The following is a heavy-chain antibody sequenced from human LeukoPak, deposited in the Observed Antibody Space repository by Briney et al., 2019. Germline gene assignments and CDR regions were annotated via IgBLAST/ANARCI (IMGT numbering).Heavy chain of an antibody. D-gene: IGHD1-20*01. V-gene: IGHV1-3*01. CDR1: GYTFTTYA. CDR2: INAGNGDT. Sequence: ASVKVSCKASGYTFTTYAMHWVRQAPGQRLEWMGWINAGNGDTKYSQKFQGRVTITRDTSASTAYMELSSLRSEDTAVYYCARDPEGSISGYFDYWGQGTLVTVSS. CDR3: ARDPEGSISGYFDY. J-gene: IGHJ4*02.